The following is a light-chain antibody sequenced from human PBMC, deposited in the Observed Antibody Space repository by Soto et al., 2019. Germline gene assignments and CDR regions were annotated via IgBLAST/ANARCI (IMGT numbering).Light chain of an antibody. Sequence: DVVLTQSPLSLPVIVGQPASISCRSSQSLVYSDGITYLSWFHQRPGQSPRRPIYKVSNRASGXTXRXXGSGSVTDFTLKISRVEAEDVGVYYCMQGIYWPPYTFGQGTKLDIK. CDR1: QSLVYSDGITY. CDR3: MQGIYWPPYT. J-gene: IGKJ2*01. V-gene: IGKV2-30*01. CDR2: KVS.